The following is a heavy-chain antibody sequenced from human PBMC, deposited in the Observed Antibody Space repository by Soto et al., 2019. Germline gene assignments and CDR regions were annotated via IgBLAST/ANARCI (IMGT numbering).Heavy chain of an antibody. Sequence: EVQLVESGGGLVKPGGSLRLSCAASGFTFSSYSMNWVRQAPGKGLEWVSSISSSSSYIYYADSVKGRFTISRDNAKNSRYRQMNSVRAEDTAVYYCARGAGTGTFGLIDYWGQGTLVTVSS. D-gene: IGHD1-1*01. V-gene: IGHV3-21*01. CDR1: GFTFSSYS. J-gene: IGHJ4*02. CDR2: ISSSSSYI. CDR3: ARGAGTGTFGLIDY.